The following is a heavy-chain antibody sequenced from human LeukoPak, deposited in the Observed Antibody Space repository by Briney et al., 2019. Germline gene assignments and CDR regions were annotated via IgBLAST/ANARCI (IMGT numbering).Heavy chain of an antibody. CDR1: GFTFSSYG. CDR2: IRYDGSNK. V-gene: IGHV3-33*08. D-gene: IGHD6-6*01. J-gene: IGHJ4*02. Sequence: GGSLRLSCAASGFTFSSYGMHWVRQAPGKGLEWVAFIRYDGSNKYYADSVKGRFTISRDNSKNTLYLQMNSLRAEDTAVYYCARRSTAAASPVDYWGQGTLVTVSS. CDR3: ARRSTAAASPVDY.